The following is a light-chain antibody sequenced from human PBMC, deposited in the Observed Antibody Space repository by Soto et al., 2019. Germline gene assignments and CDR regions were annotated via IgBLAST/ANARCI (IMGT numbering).Light chain of an antibody. Sequence: EIVMTQSPDILSVSPGERATLSCRTSQSVGSNLAWYQQRLGQAPRLLIYDASTRATGIPARFSGSGSGTEFTLSISSLQSEDLAVYYCQQYNNWPQTFGQGTKVEIK. CDR1: QSVGSN. J-gene: IGKJ1*01. V-gene: IGKV3-15*01. CDR3: QQYNNWPQT. CDR2: DAS.